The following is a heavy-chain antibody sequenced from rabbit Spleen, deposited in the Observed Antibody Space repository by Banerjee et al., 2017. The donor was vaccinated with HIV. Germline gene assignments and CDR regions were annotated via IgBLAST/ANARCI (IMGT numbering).Heavy chain of an antibody. CDR2: IDPVFGST. CDR1: GFDFSSYY. CDR3: ARDGAGSSYFNL. Sequence: QEQLVESGGGLVQPEGSLTLTCKASGFDFSSYYMNWVRQAPGKGLEWNGYIDPVFGSTYYANWVNGRFTISSHNAQNTLYLQLNSLTAADTATYFCARDGAGSSYFNLWGPGTLVTVS. J-gene: IGHJ4*01. D-gene: IGHD8-1*01. V-gene: IGHV1S47*01.